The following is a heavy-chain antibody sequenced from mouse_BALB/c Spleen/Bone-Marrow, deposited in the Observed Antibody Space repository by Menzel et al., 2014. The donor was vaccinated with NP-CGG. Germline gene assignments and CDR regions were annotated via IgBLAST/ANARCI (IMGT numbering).Heavy chain of an antibody. CDR1: GYTFTSYY. CDR3: ARWRYPYAMDY. J-gene: IGHJ4*01. D-gene: IGHD5-1-1*01. V-gene: IGHV1S56*01. Sequence: QVQLQQSGPELVKPGASVKMSCKASGYTFTSYYIHWVKQRPGQGPEWIGWFYPGDGSAKYNEKFKDKTTLTADKSSSTAYMLLSSLTSEDSAIYFCARWRYPYAMDYWGQGTSVTVSS. CDR2: FYPGDGSA.